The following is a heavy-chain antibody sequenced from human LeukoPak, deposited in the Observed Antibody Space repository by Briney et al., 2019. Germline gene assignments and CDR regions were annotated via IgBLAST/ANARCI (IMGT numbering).Heavy chain of an antibody. D-gene: IGHD3-22*01. CDR3: ARPKPDSSGYYSFDY. J-gene: IGHJ4*02. CDR2: IYYSGST. V-gene: IGHV4-38-2*01. CDR1: GYSISSGYY. Sequence: PSETLSLTCAVSGYSISSGYYWGWIRQPPGKGLEWIGSIYYSGSTYYNPSLKRRVTISVDTSKNQFSLKLSSVTAADTAVYYCARPKPDSSGYYSFDYWGQGTLVTVSS.